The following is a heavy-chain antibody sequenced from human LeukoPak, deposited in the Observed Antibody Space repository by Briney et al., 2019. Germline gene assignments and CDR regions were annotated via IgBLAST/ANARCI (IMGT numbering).Heavy chain of an antibody. CDR1: GGSISGSTSY. D-gene: IGHD2-15*01. J-gene: IGHJ5*02. CDR3: ARHRCSGGSCYPMNWFDP. Sequence: SETLSLTCTVPGGSISGSTSYWGWIRQSPGKGLEWIGLLNYSGTTYYNPSFKSRVSISIDRSRTQFSLKLSSVTAADTAVYYCARHRCSGGSCYPMNWFDPWGQGTLVTVSS. V-gene: IGHV4-39*01. CDR2: LNYSGTT.